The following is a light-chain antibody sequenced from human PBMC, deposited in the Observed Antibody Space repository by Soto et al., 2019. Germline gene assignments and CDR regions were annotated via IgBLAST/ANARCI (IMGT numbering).Light chain of an antibody. J-gene: IGKJ1*01. CDR2: GAS. V-gene: IGKV3-20*01. CDR1: QSVSSSY. CDR3: QQYNSYSPT. Sequence: EIVLTQSPGTLSLSPGERATLSCRASQSVSSSYLAWYQQKRGQAPRLLVYGASSRATGIPDRFSGSGSGTDFTLTISGLQPGDSATYYCQQYNSYSPTFGQGTKVEVK.